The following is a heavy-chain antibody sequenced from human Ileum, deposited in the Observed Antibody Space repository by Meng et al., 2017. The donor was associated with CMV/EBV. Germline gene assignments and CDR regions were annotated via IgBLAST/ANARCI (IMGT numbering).Heavy chain of an antibody. CDR1: GTTFTNYD. Sequence: ASVKVSCKASGTTFTNYDINWVRQAPGQGLEWRGWMNLNNGNTGYAQKFQGRVSMTRDTSISTAYMELSSLGSDGTAVYYCGKGYALDAWGQGTTVTVSS. D-gene: IGHD4-17*01. CDR2: MNLNNGNT. CDR3: GKGYALDA. V-gene: IGHV1-8*01. J-gene: IGHJ6*02.